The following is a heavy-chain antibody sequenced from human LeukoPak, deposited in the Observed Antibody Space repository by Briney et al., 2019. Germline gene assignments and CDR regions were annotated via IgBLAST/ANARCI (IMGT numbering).Heavy chain of an antibody. CDR1: GGSISSYY. CDR3: ARGLESVDWYFDL. J-gene: IGHJ2*01. CDR2: IYYSGST. V-gene: IGHV4-59*12. Sequence: SETLSLTCTVSGGSISSYYWSWIRQPPGKGLEWIGYIYYSGSTNYNPSLKSRVTISVDRSKNQFSLKLSSVTAADTAVYYCARGLESVDWYFDLWGRGTLVTVSS.